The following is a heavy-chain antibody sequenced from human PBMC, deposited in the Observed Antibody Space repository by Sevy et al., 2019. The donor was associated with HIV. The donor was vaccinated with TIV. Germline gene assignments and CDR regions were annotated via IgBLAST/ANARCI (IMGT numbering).Heavy chain of an antibody. CDR3: AKDMGGIAARTYFDY. D-gene: IGHD6-6*01. V-gene: IGHV3-9*01. Sequence: GGSLRLSCAASGFTFDDYAMHWVRQAPGKGLEWVSGISWNSGSIGYADSVKGRFTISRDNAKSSLYLQMNSLRAEGTALYYCAKDMGGIAARTYFDYWGQGTLVTVSS. CDR1: GFTFDDYA. J-gene: IGHJ4*02. CDR2: ISWNSGSI.